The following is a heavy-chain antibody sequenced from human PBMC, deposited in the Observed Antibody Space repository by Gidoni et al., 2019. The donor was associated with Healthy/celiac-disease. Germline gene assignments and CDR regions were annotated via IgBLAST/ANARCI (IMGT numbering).Heavy chain of an antibody. CDR3: ARHADDSSGYYY. V-gene: IGHV5-10-1*03. D-gene: IGHD3-22*01. CDR1: GYGFTSYW. Sequence: EVQLVQSGAEVKKPGESLRISCKGSGYGFTSYWISWVRQMPGKGLEWMGRIGPRDSYTNYSPSFQGHVTISADKSISTAYLQWSSLKASDTAMYYCARHADDSSGYYYWGQGTLVTVSS. J-gene: IGHJ4*02. CDR2: IGPRDSYT.